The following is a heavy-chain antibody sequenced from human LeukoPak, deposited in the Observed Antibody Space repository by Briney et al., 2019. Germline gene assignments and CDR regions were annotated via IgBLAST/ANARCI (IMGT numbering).Heavy chain of an antibody. CDR1: GGSSGDSIRGYY. Sequence: SETLSLTCTVSGGSSGDSIRGYYWSWIRQPPGEGLKWIGYIYYSGSTEYYPSLKSRLTISVDTSKNQFSLKLTSVTAADTAVYYCARGRPGRDGYNYFDYWGQGTLVTVSS. CDR3: ARGRPGRDGYNYFDY. CDR2: IYYSGST. V-gene: IGHV4-61*08. D-gene: IGHD5-24*01. J-gene: IGHJ4*02.